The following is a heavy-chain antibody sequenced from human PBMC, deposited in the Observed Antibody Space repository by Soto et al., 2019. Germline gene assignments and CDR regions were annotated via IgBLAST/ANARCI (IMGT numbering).Heavy chain of an antibody. Sequence: GASVKVSCKASGYMFTKSAMHWVRQAPGQRLEWMGWISGDSGNTKYSPKLQDRVTITRDTSASTAYMELSSLRSEDTALYYCARPPRTDTAMANFDYWGQGTLVTVSS. D-gene: IGHD5-18*01. J-gene: IGHJ4*02. CDR3: ARPPRTDTAMANFDY. CDR1: GYMFTKSA. V-gene: IGHV1-3*01. CDR2: ISGDSGNT.